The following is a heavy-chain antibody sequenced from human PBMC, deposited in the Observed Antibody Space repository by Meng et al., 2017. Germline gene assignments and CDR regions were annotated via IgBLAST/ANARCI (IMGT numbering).Heavy chain of an antibody. V-gene: IGHV3-30*01. CDR1: GFTFSSHA. Sequence: QGRVVESGGGVVQPGRPLGLSCAASGFTFSSHAMHWVRQAPGKGLEWVAVISYDGSNKYYADSVKGRFTISRDNSKNTLYLQMNSLRAEDTAVYYCAHFDYWGQGTLVTVSS. CDR3: AHFDY. J-gene: IGHJ4*02. CDR2: ISYDGSNK.